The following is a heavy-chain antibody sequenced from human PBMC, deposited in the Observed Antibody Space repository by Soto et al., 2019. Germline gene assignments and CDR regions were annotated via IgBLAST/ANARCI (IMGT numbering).Heavy chain of an antibody. J-gene: IGHJ4*02. CDR2: INPSGGST. CDR1: GYTFTSYY. V-gene: IGHV1-46*01. CDR3: ARDWEDTPMAAAGTYFDY. D-gene: IGHD6-13*01. Sequence: ASVKVSCKASGYTFTSYYMHWVRQAPGQGLEWMGIINPSGGSTSYAQKFQGRVTMTRDTSTSTVYMELSSLRTEDTAEYYCARDWEDTPMAAAGTYFDYWGQGTLVTVSS.